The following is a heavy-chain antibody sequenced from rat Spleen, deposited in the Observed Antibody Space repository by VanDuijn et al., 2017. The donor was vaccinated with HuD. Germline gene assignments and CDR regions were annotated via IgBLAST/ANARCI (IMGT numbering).Heavy chain of an antibody. CDR3: ARLGVGAGFDY. CDR1: GFSLTSYN. Sequence: QVQLKESGPGLVQPSQTLSLTCTVSGFSLTSYNVHWVRQPTGKGLEWMGVIWTGGSTYYNSALKSRLSISRDTSKSQVFLKMNSLQPEDTGTYYCARLGVGAGFDYWGQGVMVTVSS. CDR2: IWTGGST. D-gene: IGHD4-3*01. J-gene: IGHJ2*01. V-gene: IGHV2-30*01.